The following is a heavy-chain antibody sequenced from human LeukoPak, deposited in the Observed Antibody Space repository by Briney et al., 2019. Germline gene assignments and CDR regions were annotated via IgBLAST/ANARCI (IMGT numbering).Heavy chain of an antibody. CDR2: ISSSGSTI. J-gene: IGHJ6*04. CDR3: AELGITMIGGV. D-gene: IGHD3-10*02. CDR1: GFTFSSCE. Sequence: GGSLRLSCAASGFTFSSCEVNWVRQAPGEGLEWLSHISSSGSTIYYADSVKGRFTISRDNPKNSLFLQMNSLRAEDTAIYYCAELGITMIGGVWGKGTTVTISS. V-gene: IGHV3-48*03.